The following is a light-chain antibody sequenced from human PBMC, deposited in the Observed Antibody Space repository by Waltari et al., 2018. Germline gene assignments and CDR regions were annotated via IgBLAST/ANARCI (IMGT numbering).Light chain of an antibody. Sequence: SSELTQPPSVSVSPGQTATITCSGDVFPKQYGHWYPQKQGRAPVLVIYEDTERPSGIPERFSGSSSGTAVTLTISGVQAEDEAHYYCQSADNSGTYVIFGGGTKLTVL. V-gene: IGLV3-25*03. CDR2: EDT. CDR3: QSADNSGTYVI. CDR1: VFPKQY. J-gene: IGLJ2*01.